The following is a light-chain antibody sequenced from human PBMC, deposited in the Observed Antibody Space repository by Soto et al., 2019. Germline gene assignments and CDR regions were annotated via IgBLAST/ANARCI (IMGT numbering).Light chain of an antibody. J-gene: IGKJ5*01. CDR3: QQRSNWLIT. CDR1: QSVSSY. Sequence: IVLTQSPATLSLSPGERATPSCRASQSVSSYLAWYQQKPGQAPRLLIYDASNRATGIPARFSGSGSGTDFTLTISSLEPEDFAVYYCQQRSNWLITFGQGTRLEIK. CDR2: DAS. V-gene: IGKV3-11*01.